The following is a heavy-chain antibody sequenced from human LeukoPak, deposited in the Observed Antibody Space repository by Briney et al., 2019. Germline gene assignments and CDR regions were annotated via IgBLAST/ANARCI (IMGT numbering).Heavy chain of an antibody. CDR1: GFNVSSNY. CDR2: IYSGGKI. Sequence: GGSLRLSCAASGFNVSSNYMSWVRQAPGKGLEWVSVIYSGGKINYADSVKGRFTISRDNSKNTLYLQMNSLRAEDTAVYYCARGVANYYDNSGYQNWGQGTLVTVSS. J-gene: IGHJ4*02. CDR3: ARGVANYYDNSGYQN. V-gene: IGHV3-53*01. D-gene: IGHD3-22*01.